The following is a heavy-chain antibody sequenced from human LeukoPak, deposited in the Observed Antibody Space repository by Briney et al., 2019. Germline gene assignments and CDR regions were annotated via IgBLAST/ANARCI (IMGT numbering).Heavy chain of an antibody. D-gene: IGHD3-16*02. CDR2: INHSGST. J-gene: IGHJ4*02. Sequence: SETLSLTCAVYGGSFSGYYWSWIRQPPGKGLEWIGEINHSGSTNYNPSPKSRVTISVDTSKNQFSLKLSSVTAADTAVYYCARGPHYDYVWGSYRHHKYYFDYWGQGTLVTVSS. CDR3: ARGPHYDYVWGSYRHHKYYFDY. V-gene: IGHV4-34*01. CDR1: GGSFSGYY.